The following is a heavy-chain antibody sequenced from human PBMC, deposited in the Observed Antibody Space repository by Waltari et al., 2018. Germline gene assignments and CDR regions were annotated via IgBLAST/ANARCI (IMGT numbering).Heavy chain of an antibody. V-gene: IGHV4-30-2*01. CDR2: IFHSGST. Sequence: LQESGSGLVKPSQTLSLTCAVSGDSTSSGGYTWNWLRQPPGKGREWIGYIFHSGSTYYNPSLKSRVTISLDTSKNQFSLMVSSVTAADTSVYFCARGKGWFDSWGPGILVTVSS. J-gene: IGHJ5*01. CDR3: ARGKGWFDS. CDR1: GDSTSSGGYT.